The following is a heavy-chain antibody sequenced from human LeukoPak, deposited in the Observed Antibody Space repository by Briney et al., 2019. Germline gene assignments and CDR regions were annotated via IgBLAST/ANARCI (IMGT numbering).Heavy chain of an antibody. CDR2: IVVGSGNT. Sequence: SVKVSCKASGFTFTSSAVQWVRQARGQRLEWIGWIVVGSGNTNYAQKFQERVTITRDMSTSTAYMELSSLRSEDTAVYYCTAGYLPAANYYHYYYMDVWGKGTTVTVSS. CDR3: TAGYLPAANYYHYYYMDV. J-gene: IGHJ6*03. V-gene: IGHV1-58*01. CDR1: GFTFTSSA. D-gene: IGHD2-2*01.